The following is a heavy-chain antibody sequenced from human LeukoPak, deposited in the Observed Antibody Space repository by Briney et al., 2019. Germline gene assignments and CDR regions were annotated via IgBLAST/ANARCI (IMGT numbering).Heavy chain of an antibody. CDR1: GFTFSSYW. CDR2: IKQDGSEK. J-gene: IGHJ4*02. CDR3: ARAPDTAMVYFDY. V-gene: IGHV3-7*04. Sequence: GGSLRLSCAASGFTFSSYWMSWVRQAPGKGLEWVANIKQDGSEKYYVDSVKGRFTISRDNAKNSLYLQMSSLRAEDTAVYYCARAPDTAMVYFDYWGQGTLVTVSS. D-gene: IGHD5-18*01.